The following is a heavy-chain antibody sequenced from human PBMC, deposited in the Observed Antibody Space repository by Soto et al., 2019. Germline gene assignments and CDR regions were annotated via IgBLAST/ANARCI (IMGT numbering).Heavy chain of an antibody. CDR3: ARVTWGYYFDY. J-gene: IGHJ4*02. CDR2: IYYSGST. D-gene: IGHD3-16*01. Sequence: TSETLSLTCAFYGLSFSGYYWSWIRQPPGKGLEWIGDIYYSGSTNYNPSLKSRVTISVDTPKNQFSLKLSSVTAADTAVYYCARVTWGYYFDYWGQGTLVTVSS. CDR1: GLSFSGYY. V-gene: IGHV4-34*01.